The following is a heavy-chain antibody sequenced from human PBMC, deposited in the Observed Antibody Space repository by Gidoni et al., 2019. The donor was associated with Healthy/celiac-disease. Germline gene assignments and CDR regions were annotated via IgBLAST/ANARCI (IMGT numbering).Heavy chain of an antibody. J-gene: IGHJ4*02. CDR2: IYYSGST. Sequence: QVQLQESGPGLVKPSETLSLTCTVSGGSVSSGSYYWSWIRQPPGKGLEWIGYIYYSGSTNYNPSLKSRVTISVDTSKNQFSLKLSSVTAADTAVYYCARVSKLRGALADYWGQGTLVTVSS. CDR3: ARVSKLRGALADY. V-gene: IGHV4-61*01. CDR1: GGSVSSGSYY. D-gene: IGHD4-17*01.